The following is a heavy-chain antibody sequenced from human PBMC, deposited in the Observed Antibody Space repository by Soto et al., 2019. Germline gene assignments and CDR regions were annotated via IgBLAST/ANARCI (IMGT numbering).Heavy chain of an antibody. V-gene: IGHV3-23*01. CDR3: ARKSTGNHPFLF. CDR2: ISSGGATM. CDR1: GFAFSVSA. D-gene: IGHD3-9*01. J-gene: IGHJ4*02. Sequence: EVHLLESGGGLVQPGGSLRLSCAASGFAFSVSAMNWVRQAPWQGLEWVSVISSGGATMFYADSVKGRFTVSRDNSRNMLYLQLDSLRAEDTAIYFCARKSTGNHPFLFWGQGILVTVSS.